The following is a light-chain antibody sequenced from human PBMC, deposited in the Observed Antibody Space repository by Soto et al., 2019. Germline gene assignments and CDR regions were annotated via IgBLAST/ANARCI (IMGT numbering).Light chain of an antibody. J-gene: IGLJ3*02. CDR3: AGWDESLSGPV. Sequence: QSVLTQPPSVSGTPGQRVTISCSGSSSNIGTNVVNWYQQFPGTAPKLLIFNNNNRPSGVPDRFSGSKSGSSASLAISGPPSEDEADYYCAGWDESLSGPVFGGGTKVTVL. V-gene: IGLV1-44*01. CDR1: SSNIGTNV. CDR2: NNN.